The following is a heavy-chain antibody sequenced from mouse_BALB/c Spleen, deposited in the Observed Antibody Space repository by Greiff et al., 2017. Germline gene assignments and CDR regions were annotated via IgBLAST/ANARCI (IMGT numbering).Heavy chain of an antibody. CDR1: GYTFTEYI. Sequence: QVQLQQSGAELVKPGASVKLSCKASGYTFTEYIIHWVKQRSGQGLEWIGWFYPGSGSIKYNEKFKDKATLTADKSSSTVYMELSRLTSEHIAVYFCERHEDLYGYERNWFAYWGQGTLVTVSA. D-gene: IGHD2-2*01. J-gene: IGHJ3*01. CDR3: ERHEDLYGYERNWFAY. CDR2: FYPGSGSI. V-gene: IGHV1-62-2*01.